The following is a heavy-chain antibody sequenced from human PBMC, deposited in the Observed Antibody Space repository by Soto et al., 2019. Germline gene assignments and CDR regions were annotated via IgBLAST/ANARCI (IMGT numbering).Heavy chain of an antibody. V-gene: IGHV4-39*01. CDR2: IYYRGST. J-gene: IGHJ1*01. D-gene: IGHD3-16*01. Sequence: QLQMQESGPGLVKPAETLSLTCTVSGGSIRVDYLWAWIRQPPGKGPEWLGSIYYRGSTYYNPSMKSRVTLSLEKSKDQLSLRVSSVSAADTAFYYCARQKCGGTWTLDHWRQVPLATVSS. CDR1: GGSIRVDYL. CDR3: ARQKCGGTWTLDH.